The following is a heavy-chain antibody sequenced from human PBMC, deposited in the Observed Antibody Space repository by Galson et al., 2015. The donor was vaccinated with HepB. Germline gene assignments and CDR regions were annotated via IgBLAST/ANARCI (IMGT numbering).Heavy chain of an antibody. Sequence: SLRLSCAASGFTFSSYAMSWVRQAPGKGLEWVSAISGSGGSTYYADSVKGRFTISRDNSKNTLYLQMNSLRAEDTAVYYGAKGRYSSGWYGPKAFDDHAFDIWGQGTMVTVSS. V-gene: IGHV3-23*01. CDR2: ISGSGGST. CDR1: GFTFSSYA. D-gene: IGHD6-19*01. J-gene: IGHJ3*02. CDR3: AKGRYSSGWYGPKAFDDHAFDI.